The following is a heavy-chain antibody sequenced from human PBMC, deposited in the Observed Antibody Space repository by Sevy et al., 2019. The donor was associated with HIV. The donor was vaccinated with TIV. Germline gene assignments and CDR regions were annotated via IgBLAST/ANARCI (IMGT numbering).Heavy chain of an antibody. CDR3: AREGSTRPHDH. J-gene: IGHJ4*02. V-gene: IGHV3-23*01. D-gene: IGHD1-26*01. CDR1: GFNFNIYS. CDR2: LSFGCGRI. Sequence: GGSLRLSCVASGFNFNIYSMSWVRQAPGKGLEWVSTLSFGCGRINHADSVQGRFTMSRDDYKKTVYLEMNSLRAEDTAVYYCAREGSTRPHDHWGQGTLVTVSS.